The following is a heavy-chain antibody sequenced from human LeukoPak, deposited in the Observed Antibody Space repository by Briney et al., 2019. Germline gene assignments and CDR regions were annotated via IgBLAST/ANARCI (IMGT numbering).Heavy chain of an antibody. Sequence: GASVKVSCKASGYTFTSYYMHWVRQAPGQGLEWMGIINPSGGSTSYAQKFQGRVTMTRDTSTSTVYMELSSLRSEDTAVYYCARGGVLRYFDWLLYIQPDYFDYWGQGTLVTVSS. CDR3: ARGGVLRYFDWLLYIQPDYFDY. CDR2: INPSGGST. V-gene: IGHV1-46*01. D-gene: IGHD3-9*01. J-gene: IGHJ4*02. CDR1: GYTFTSYY.